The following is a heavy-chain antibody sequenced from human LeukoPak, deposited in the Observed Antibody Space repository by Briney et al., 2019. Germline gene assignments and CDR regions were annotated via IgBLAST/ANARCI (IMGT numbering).Heavy chain of an antibody. Sequence: KPGGSLRLSCAASGFTFSDYYMSWIRQAPGKGLEWVSYISSSGSTIYYADSVKGRFTISRDNAKNSLYLQMNSLRAEDTAVYYCARAFVEMATISGASDAGEIRFDPWGQGTLVTVSS. CDR2: ISSSGSTI. J-gene: IGHJ5*02. CDR3: ARAFVEMATISGASDAGEIRFDP. D-gene: IGHD5-24*01. V-gene: IGHV3-11*04. CDR1: GFTFSDYY.